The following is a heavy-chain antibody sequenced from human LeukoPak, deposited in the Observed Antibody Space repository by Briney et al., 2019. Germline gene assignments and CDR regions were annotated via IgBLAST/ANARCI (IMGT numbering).Heavy chain of an antibody. D-gene: IGHD2-21*02. CDR1: GGSISSSNYY. Sequence: SETLSLTCIVSGGSISSSNYYWGWIRQPPGKGLEWIGSIYYSGSTYYNPSLKSRVTISVDKSKNQFSLKLSSVTAADTAVYYCARDSAYCGGDCYHFDYWGQGTLVTVSS. J-gene: IGHJ4*02. CDR2: IYYSGST. V-gene: IGHV4-39*07. CDR3: ARDSAYCGGDCYHFDY.